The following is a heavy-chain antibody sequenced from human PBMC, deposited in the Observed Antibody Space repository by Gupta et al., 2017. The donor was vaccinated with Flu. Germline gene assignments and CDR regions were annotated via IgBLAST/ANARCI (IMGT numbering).Heavy chain of an antibody. CDR1: GGSISSGGYY. J-gene: IGHJ5*02. CDR2: IYYSGST. V-gene: IGHV4-31*03. CDR3: ARGGPNYRTNWFDP. D-gene: IGHD3-10*01. Sequence: QVQLQESGPGLVKPSQTLSLTCTVSGGSISSGGYYWSWIRQHPGKGLEWIGYIYYSGSTYYNPSLKSRVTISVETSKNQFSLKLSSVTAAETAVYYCARGGPNYRTNWFDPGGQGTLVTVSS.